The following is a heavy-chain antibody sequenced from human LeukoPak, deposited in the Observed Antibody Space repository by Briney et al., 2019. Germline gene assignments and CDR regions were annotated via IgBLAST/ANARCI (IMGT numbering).Heavy chain of an antibody. Sequence: GGSLRLSCAASGFSFSSYAIHWVGQAPGKGLEWVAVISYDGSNKYYADSVKGRFTISRDNSKNTLYLQMNTLRAEDTAVYYCARPYNSGWYGDLDYWGQGTLVTVSS. CDR1: GFSFSSYA. J-gene: IGHJ4*02. CDR3: ARPYNSGWYGDLDY. CDR2: ISYDGSNK. D-gene: IGHD6-19*01. V-gene: IGHV3-30*03.